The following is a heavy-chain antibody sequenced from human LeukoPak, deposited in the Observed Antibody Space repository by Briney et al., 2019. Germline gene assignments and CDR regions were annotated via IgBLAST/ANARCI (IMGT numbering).Heavy chain of an antibody. V-gene: IGHV4-39*01. J-gene: IGHJ1*01. CDR3: ARRRYYDGSGYLE. Sequence: SETLSLTCSVSGDSVSRSDSYWDWIRQPPGRGLEWIGTIYYSGRTYYSPSLKSRVTMSVDPSNNQFSLNLRSVTAADTALYYCARRRYYDGSGYLEWGQGTLLSVS. CDR2: IYYSGRT. CDR1: GDSVSRSDSY. D-gene: IGHD3-22*01.